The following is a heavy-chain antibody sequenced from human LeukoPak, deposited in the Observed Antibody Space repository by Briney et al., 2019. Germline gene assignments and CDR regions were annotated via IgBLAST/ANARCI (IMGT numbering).Heavy chain of an antibody. CDR3: AREGRRITMVRGVNYFDY. D-gene: IGHD3-10*01. J-gene: IGHJ4*02. Sequence: GASVKVSCKASGGTFSSYAISWVRQAPGQGLEWMGRIIPIFGTANYAQKFQGRVTITTDESTSTAYMELSSLRSEDTAVYYWAREGRRITMVRGVNYFDYWGQGTLVAVSP. CDR1: GGTFSSYA. V-gene: IGHV1-69*05. CDR2: IIPIFGTA.